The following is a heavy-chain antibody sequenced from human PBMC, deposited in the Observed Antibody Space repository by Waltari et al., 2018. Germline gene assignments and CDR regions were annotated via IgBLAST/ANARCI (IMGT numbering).Heavy chain of an antibody. Sequence: QVQLVQSGAEVKTPGSSVKVSCKASGGTFSSYAISWVRKAPGQGLEWMRRIIPIFGTANYAQKFQGRVTITADKSTSTAYMELSSLRSEDTAVYYCARAQERDSSSWSGGVGYWGQGTLVTVSS. CDR3: ARAQERDSSSWSGGVGY. V-gene: IGHV1-69*08. CDR1: GGTFSSYA. CDR2: IIPIFGTA. J-gene: IGHJ4*02. D-gene: IGHD6-13*01.